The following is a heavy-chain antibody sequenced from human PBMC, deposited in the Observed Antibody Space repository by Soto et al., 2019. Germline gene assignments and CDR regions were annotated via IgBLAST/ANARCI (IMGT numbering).Heavy chain of an antibody. J-gene: IGHJ4*02. Sequence: GGSLRLSCAASGFTFSSYGMHWVRQAPGKGLEWVAVIWYDGSNKYYADSVKGRFTISRDNSKNTLYLQMNSLRAEDTAVYYCARDSYDYIWGSLSYFDYWGQGTLVTVSS. CDR2: IWYDGSNK. V-gene: IGHV3-33*01. CDR3: ARDSYDYIWGSLSYFDY. CDR1: GFTFSSYG. D-gene: IGHD3-16*01.